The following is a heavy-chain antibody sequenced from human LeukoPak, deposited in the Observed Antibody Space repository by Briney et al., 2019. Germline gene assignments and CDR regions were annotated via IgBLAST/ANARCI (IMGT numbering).Heavy chain of an antibody. CDR2: IYHSGST. CDR1: GGSISSSNW. D-gene: IGHD6-13*01. V-gene: IGHV4-4*02. Sequence: SGTLSLTCAVSGGSISSSNWWSWVRQPPGKGLEWIGEIYHSGSTNYNPSLKSRVTISVDKSKNQFSLKLSSVTAADTAVYYCAGVAAVGPEYFQHWGQGTLVTVSS. CDR3: AGVAAVGPEYFQH. J-gene: IGHJ1*01.